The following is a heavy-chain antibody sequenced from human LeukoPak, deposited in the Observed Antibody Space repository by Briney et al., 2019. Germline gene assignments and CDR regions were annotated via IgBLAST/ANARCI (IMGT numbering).Heavy chain of an antibody. CDR1: GGSISSGGYS. V-gene: IGHV4-30-4*07. Sequence: SETLSLTCAVSGGSISSGGYSWSWIRQPPGKGLEWIGYIYYSGSAYYNPSRKSRVTISVDTSKNQFSLKLSSVTAADTAVYYCARAENYYASSHWGYWGQGTLVTVSS. D-gene: IGHD3-22*01. CDR2: IYYSGSA. J-gene: IGHJ4*02. CDR3: ARAENYYASSHWGY.